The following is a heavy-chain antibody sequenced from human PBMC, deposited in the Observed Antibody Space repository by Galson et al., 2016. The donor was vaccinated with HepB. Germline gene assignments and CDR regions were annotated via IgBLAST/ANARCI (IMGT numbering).Heavy chain of an antibody. CDR2: IRRRGSTI. J-gene: IGHJ3*02. Sequence: SLRLSCAASGFTSGFTFSSYEMNWVRQAPTQGLEWVSYIRRRGSTISYADSVRGRVTISRDNAKNSLFLQMNSLRAEDTAVYFCARLAYDAFDMWGQGTVVTVSS. V-gene: IGHV3-48*03. CDR1: GFTFSSYE. CDR3: ARLAYDAFDM.